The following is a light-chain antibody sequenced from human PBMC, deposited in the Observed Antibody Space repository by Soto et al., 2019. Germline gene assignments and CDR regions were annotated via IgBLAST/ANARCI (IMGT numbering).Light chain of an antibody. CDR3: SSSSTSGTYV. J-gene: IGLJ1*01. Sequence: QSALTQPASVSGSPGQSITISCTGTSSDVGGYNYVSWYQQHPGKAPKLMISEVSHRPSGVSTRFSGSKSGNTASLTISGLQAEDEADYYCSSSSTSGTYVFGAGTKLTVL. CDR1: SSDVGGYNY. V-gene: IGLV2-14*01. CDR2: EVS.